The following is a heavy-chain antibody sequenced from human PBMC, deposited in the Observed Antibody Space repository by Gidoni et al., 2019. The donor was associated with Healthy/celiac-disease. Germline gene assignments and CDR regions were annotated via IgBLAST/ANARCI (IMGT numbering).Heavy chain of an antibody. Sequence: EVQLVESGGGLVQPGGSLRLSCAAAGFTLSSYALSWVRQAPGKGLEWVSAISGSGGSTYYADSVKGRFPISRDNSKNTLYLQMNSLRAEDTAVYYCAKDGGYIVDPRGMDVWGQGTTVTVSS. D-gene: IGHD2-15*01. CDR1: GFTLSSYA. CDR2: ISGSGGST. V-gene: IGHV3-23*04. J-gene: IGHJ6*02. CDR3: AKDGGYIVDPRGMDV.